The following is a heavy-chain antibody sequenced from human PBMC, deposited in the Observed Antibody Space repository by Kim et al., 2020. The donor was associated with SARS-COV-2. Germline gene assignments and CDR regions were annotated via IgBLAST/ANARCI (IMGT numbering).Heavy chain of an antibody. Sequence: SETLSLTCTVSGGSISSGGYYWSWIRQHPGKGLEWIGYIYYSGSTYYNPSLKSRVTISVDTSKNQFSLKLSSVTAADTAVYYCARARRITIFGVVIGNWFDPWGQGTLVTVSS. V-gene: IGHV4-31*03. J-gene: IGHJ5*02. D-gene: IGHD3-3*01. CDR2: IYYSGST. CDR3: ARARRITIFGVVIGNWFDP. CDR1: GGSISSGGYY.